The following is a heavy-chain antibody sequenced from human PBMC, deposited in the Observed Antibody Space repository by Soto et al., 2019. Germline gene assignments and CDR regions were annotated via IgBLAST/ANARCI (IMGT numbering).Heavy chain of an antibody. D-gene: IGHD3-10*01. Sequence: GGSLRLSCAASGFTFSSYSMNWVRQAPGKVLEWVSSISSSSSYIYYADSVKGRFTISRDNAKNSLYLQMNSLRAEDTAVYYCARDQDSGMATTHWGQGTLVTVSS. CDR3: ARDQDSGMATTH. J-gene: IGHJ4*02. CDR2: ISSSSSYI. V-gene: IGHV3-21*01. CDR1: GFTFSSYS.